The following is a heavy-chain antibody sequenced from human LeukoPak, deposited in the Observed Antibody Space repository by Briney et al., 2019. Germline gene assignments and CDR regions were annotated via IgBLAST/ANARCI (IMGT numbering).Heavy chain of an antibody. CDR3: ASEYSSSSSYYGMDV. V-gene: IGHV3-21*01. D-gene: IGHD6-6*01. J-gene: IGHJ6*02. CDR1: GFTFSSYS. CDR2: ISSSSSYI. Sequence: GGSLRLSCAASGFTFSSYSMNWVRQAPGKRLEWVSSISSSSSYIYFADSVKGRFTISRDNAKNSLYLQMNSLRAEDTAVYYCASEYSSSSSYYGMDVWGQGTTVTVSS.